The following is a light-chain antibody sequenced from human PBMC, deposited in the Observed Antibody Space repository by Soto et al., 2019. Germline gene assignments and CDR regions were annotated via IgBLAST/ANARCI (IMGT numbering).Light chain of an antibody. V-gene: IGKV3-15*01. Sequence: EIVMTQSPATLSMSLGERATLSCRASQSVSSTVAWYQQRPGQAPRLLIYGASTRATGIPARFSGSGSGTEFSLTSSSLQSDDFPVYYCHHYTDWPTPFGHAT. CDR2: GAS. CDR3: HHYTDWPTP. CDR1: QSVSST. J-gene: IGKJ1*01.